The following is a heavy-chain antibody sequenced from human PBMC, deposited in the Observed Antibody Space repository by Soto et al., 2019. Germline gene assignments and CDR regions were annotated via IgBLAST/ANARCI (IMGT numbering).Heavy chain of an antibody. CDR2: IKSKTDGGTT. CDR1: GFTFSNAW. CDR3: TTGIVGSEDYDILTGYYGN. D-gene: IGHD3-9*01. Sequence: GGSLRLSCAASGFTFSNAWMSWVRQAPGKGLEWVGRIKSKTDGGTTDYAAPVKGRFTISRDDSKNTLYLQMNSLKTEDTAVYYCTTGIVGSEDYDILTGYYGNWGQGTLVTVSS. V-gene: IGHV3-15*01. J-gene: IGHJ4*02.